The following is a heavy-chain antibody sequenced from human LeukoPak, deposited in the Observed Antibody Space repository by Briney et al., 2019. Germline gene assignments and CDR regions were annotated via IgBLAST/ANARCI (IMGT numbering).Heavy chain of an antibody. Sequence: SETLSLTCTVSGGSISSSSYYWGWIRQPPGKGLEWIGSIYYSGRTYYNPALKSRVTISVDTSKNHFSLKLSSVTAADTAVYYCARHLASYNSGWHWYWFDPWGQGILVAVSS. J-gene: IGHJ5*02. D-gene: IGHD6-19*01. CDR2: IYYSGRT. V-gene: IGHV4-39*01. CDR1: GGSISSSSYY. CDR3: ARHLASYNSGWHWYWFDP.